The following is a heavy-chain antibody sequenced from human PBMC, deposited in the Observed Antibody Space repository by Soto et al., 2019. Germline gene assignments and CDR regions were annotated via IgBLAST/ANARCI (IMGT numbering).Heavy chain of an antibody. D-gene: IGHD2-2*02. CDR2: IIPIFGTA. Sequence: ASVKVSCKASGFTFSSSAISWVRQAPGQGLEWMGGIIPIFGTATYAQKSQGRDTINADESTSTAYMELSSLRSEATAVYYRSREANETDPIYYYYGMDGCRQGTTVTVSS. CDR1: GFTFSSSA. CDR3: SREANETDPIYYYYGMDG. V-gene: IGHV1-69*13. J-gene: IGHJ6*02.